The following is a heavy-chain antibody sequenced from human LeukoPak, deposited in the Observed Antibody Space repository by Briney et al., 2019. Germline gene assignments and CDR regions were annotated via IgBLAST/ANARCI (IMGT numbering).Heavy chain of an antibody. V-gene: IGHV4-61*02. CDR1: GGSISSGSDY. Sequence: PSETLSLTCTVSGGSISSGSDYCSWIRQPAGKGLEWIGRSYSSGSTNYNPSLKSLVSISVDTSKNQFSLRLSSVTAADTAVYYCARGSRYSSGYDYIDQWGQGTLVTVSS. J-gene: IGHJ4*02. CDR3: ARGSRYSSGYDYIDQ. CDR2: SYSSGST. D-gene: IGHD3-22*01.